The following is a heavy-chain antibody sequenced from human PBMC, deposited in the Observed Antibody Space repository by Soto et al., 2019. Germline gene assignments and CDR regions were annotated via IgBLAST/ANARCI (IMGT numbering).Heavy chain of an antibody. Sequence: GGSLRLSCAASGFTFSSYGMHWVRQAPGKGLEWVAVISYDGSNKYYADSAKGRFTISRDNSKNTLYLQMNSLRAEDTAVYSCAKDAYSGSYYWFDPWGQGTRVTVSS. CDR2: ISYDGSNK. V-gene: IGHV3-30*18. J-gene: IGHJ5*02. CDR1: GFTFSSYG. D-gene: IGHD1-26*01. CDR3: AKDAYSGSYYWFDP.